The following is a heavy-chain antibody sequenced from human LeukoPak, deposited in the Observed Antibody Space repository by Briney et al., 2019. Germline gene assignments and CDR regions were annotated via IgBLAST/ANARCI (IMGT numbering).Heavy chain of an antibody. CDR3: ARAMTTVTMVNWFDP. CDR2: INHSGST. CDR1: GGSFSGYY. Sequence: SETLSLTCAVYGGSFSGYYWSWIRQPPGKGLEWIGEINHSGSTNYNPSLKSRVTISVDTSKNQFSLKLSSVIAADTAVYYCARAMTTVTMVNWFDPWGQGTLVTVSS. V-gene: IGHV4-34*01. J-gene: IGHJ5*02. D-gene: IGHD4-17*01.